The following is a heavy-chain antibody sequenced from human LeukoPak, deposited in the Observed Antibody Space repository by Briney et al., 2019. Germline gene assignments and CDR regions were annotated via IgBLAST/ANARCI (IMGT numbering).Heavy chain of an antibody. CDR2: IYYSGST. Sequence: SSETLSLTCTVSGGSIRSSSYYWGWVRQPPGRGREWIVSIYYSGSTYNNPSLKSQFTISLDTSKNPFSLKLSSVTAADTAVYYCASHAFGGGFWGQGTLVTVSS. J-gene: IGHJ4*02. D-gene: IGHD3-16*01. V-gene: IGHV4-39*01. CDR1: GGSIRSSSYY. CDR3: ASHAFGGGF.